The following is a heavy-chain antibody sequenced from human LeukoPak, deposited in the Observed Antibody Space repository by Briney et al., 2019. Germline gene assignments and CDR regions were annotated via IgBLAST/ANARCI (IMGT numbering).Heavy chain of an antibody. Sequence: ASVKVSCKASGYTFTSYGISWVRQAPGQGLEWMGWIGAYNGNTNYAQKLQGRVTMTTDTSTSTAHMELRSLRSDDTAVYYCAAPSRYRGGFDYWGQGTLVTVSS. D-gene: IGHD1-26*01. J-gene: IGHJ4*02. CDR3: AAPSRYRGGFDY. CDR1: GYTFTSYG. V-gene: IGHV1-18*01. CDR2: IGAYNGNT.